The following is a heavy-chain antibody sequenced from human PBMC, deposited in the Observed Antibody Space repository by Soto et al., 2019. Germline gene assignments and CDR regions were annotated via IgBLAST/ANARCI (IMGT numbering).Heavy chain of an antibody. CDR3: AIQDGGGVF. CDR1: GYSFTGYS. Sequence: QVHRVQSGAELKKPGASVKVSCKASGYSFTGYSMHWLRQAPGQGLEWMGWINPKNGATNYARKFHGWVTMIRDTYTTTVEMAARNLKSDDTAVYSCAIQDGGGVFWGQGTLVAVSS. J-gene: IGHJ4*02. D-gene: IGHD2-15*01. V-gene: IGHV1-2*04. CDR2: INPKNGAT.